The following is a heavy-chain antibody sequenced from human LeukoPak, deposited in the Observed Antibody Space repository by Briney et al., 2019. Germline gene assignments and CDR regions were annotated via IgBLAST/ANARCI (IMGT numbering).Heavy chain of an antibody. Sequence: SETLSLTCTVSGGSISSYYWSWIRQPPGKGLEWIGYIYYSGSTNYNPSLKSRVTISVDTSKNQFSLKLSSVTAADTAVYYCARVLTIFGVVDWFDPWGQGTLVTVSS. J-gene: IGHJ5*02. CDR1: GGSISSYY. CDR3: ARVLTIFGVVDWFDP. D-gene: IGHD3-3*01. V-gene: IGHV4-59*01. CDR2: IYYSGST.